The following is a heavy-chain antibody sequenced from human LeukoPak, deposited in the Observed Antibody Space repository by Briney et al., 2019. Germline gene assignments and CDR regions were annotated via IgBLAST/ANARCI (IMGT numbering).Heavy chain of an antibody. CDR1: GGSISSSSYQ. Sequence: PSETLSLTCTVSGGSISSSSYQWDWIRQPPGKGLEWIGSIYYSGSTYYNPSLKSRVTISVDTSKNQFSLKLSSVTAADTAVYYCARRYGSGSYYHYPFDYWGQGTLVTVSS. D-gene: IGHD3-10*01. CDR2: IYYSGST. CDR3: ARRYGSGSYYHYPFDY. J-gene: IGHJ4*02. V-gene: IGHV4-39*01.